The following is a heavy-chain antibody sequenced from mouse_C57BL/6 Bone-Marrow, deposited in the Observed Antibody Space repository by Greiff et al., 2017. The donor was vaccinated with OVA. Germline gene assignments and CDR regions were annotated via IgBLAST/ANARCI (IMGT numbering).Heavy chain of an antibody. V-gene: IGHV5-17*01. D-gene: IGHD3-2*02. CDR3: ALDSSGYWAMDY. J-gene: IGHJ4*01. CDR2: ISSGSSTI. Sequence: EVHLVESGGGLVKPGGSLKLSCAASGFTFSDYGMHWVRQAPEKGLEWVAYISSGSSTIYYADTVKGRFTISRDNAKNTLFLQMTSLRSEDTAMYYCALDSSGYWAMDYWGQGTSVTVSS. CDR1: GFTFSDYG.